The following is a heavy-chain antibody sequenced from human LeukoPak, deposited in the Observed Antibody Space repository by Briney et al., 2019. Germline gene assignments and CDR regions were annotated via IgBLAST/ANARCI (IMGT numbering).Heavy chain of an antibody. CDR2: IKRDETEE. J-gene: IGHJ4*02. V-gene: IGHV3-7*01. CDR3: ARDTSGPDY. D-gene: IGHD6-19*01. Sequence: PGGSLRLSCAASGFTFSAHWMSWVRQAPGKGLEWVANIKRDETEEYYVGSVKGRFTISRDNAKNSLYLQMNNLRVEDTAVYYCARDTSGPDYWGQGTLVTVSS. CDR1: GFTFSAHW.